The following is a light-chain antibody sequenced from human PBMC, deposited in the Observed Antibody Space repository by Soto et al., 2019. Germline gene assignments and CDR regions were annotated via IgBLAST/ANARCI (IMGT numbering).Light chain of an antibody. Sequence: EIVLTQSPASLSLSPGEGATLSCRASESISSQLVWYQQKPGQAPRLLVYDTSYRATGVPDRFSGSGSGTDFTLTISRLEPEDFAVYWCQQYDSSPRTFGQGTKVDIK. CDR3: QQYDSSPRT. CDR2: DTS. V-gene: IGKV3-20*01. J-gene: IGKJ1*01. CDR1: ESISSQ.